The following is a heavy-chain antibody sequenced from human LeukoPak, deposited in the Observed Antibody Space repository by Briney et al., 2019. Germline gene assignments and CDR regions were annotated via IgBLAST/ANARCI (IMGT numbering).Heavy chain of an antibody. V-gene: IGHV3-23*01. J-gene: IGHJ6*02. CDR3: AKLGDLLFEELGASDYYYYGMDV. D-gene: IGHD3-10*02. Sequence: AGGSLRLSCAASGFTFSSYAMSWVRQAPGKGLEWVSAISGSGGSTYYADSVKGRFTISRDNSKNTLYLQMNSLRAEDTAVYYCAKLGDLLFEELGASDYYYYGMDVWGQGTTVTVSS. CDR2: ISGSGGST. CDR1: GFTFSSYA.